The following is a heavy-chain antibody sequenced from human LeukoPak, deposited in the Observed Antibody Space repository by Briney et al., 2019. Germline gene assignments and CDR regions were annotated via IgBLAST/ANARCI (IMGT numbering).Heavy chain of an antibody. V-gene: IGHV4-30-4*01. J-gene: IGHJ4*02. CDR1: GGSISSGDNY. CDR2: IYYSGTT. D-gene: IGHD3-22*01. CDR3: ARDLIYDSSGYYYFDY. Sequence: TLSLTCTVSGGSISSGDNYWTWIRQPPGKGLEWIGFIYYSGTTYFNPSLKSRLTMSVDTSKNQFSLKLNSVTAADTAVYYCARDLIYDSSGYYYFDYWGQGTLVTVSS.